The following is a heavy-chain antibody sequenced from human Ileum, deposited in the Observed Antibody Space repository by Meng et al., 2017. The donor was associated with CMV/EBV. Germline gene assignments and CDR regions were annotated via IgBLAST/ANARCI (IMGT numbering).Heavy chain of an antibody. CDR2: IHPTGTT. D-gene: IGHD3-10*01. J-gene: IGHJ5*02. V-gene: IGHV4-4*07. CDR1: GGSLTSYY. CDR3: ARAAARGVPVDL. Sequence: QFEVTGAGPRLRHLSETLSRTCTVTGGSLTSYYWTWIRQPAGKGLEWIGRIHPTGTTDDNPSLRSRVSMSLDKSKNQFSLKLTSVTAADTAVYYCARAAARGVPVDLWGQGTLVTVSS.